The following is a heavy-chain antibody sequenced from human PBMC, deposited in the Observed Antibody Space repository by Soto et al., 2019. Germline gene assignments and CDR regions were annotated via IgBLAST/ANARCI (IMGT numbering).Heavy chain of an antibody. J-gene: IGHJ6*02. D-gene: IGHD6-13*01. CDR1: GYTFTSYD. Sequence: SSVKVSCKASGYTFTSYDINWVRQATGQGLEWMGWMNPNSGNTGYAQKFQGRVTMTRNTSISTAYMELSSLRSEDTAVYYCARGPYSSSWYSYYYYYGMDVWGQGTTVTFSS. CDR3: ARGPYSSSWYSYYYYYGMDV. V-gene: IGHV1-8*01. CDR2: MNPNSGNT.